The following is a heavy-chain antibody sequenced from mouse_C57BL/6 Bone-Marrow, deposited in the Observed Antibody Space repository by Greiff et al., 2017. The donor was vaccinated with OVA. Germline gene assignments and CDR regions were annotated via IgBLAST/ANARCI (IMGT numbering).Heavy chain of an antibody. CDR2: IYPGAGST. CDR3: ARRWGGNYFDY. J-gene: IGHJ2*01. D-gene: IGHD1-1*02. CDR1: GYTFTDYT. Sequence: VQLQQSDAELVKPGASVTISCKASGYTFTDYTIHWMKQRPVQGLEWIGYIYPGAGSTTYNEKFKGKATLTADKSSSTAYMQLNSLTSEDSAVYFCARRWGGNYFDYWGQGTTLTVSS. V-gene: IGHV1-78*01.